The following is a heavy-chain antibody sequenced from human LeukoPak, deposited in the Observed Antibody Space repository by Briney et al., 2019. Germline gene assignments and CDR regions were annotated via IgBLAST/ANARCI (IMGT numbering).Heavy chain of an antibody. V-gene: IGHV4-31*03. Sequence: PSQTLSLTCTVSGGSISSGGYYWSWIRQHPGKGLEWIGYIYYSGSTYYNPSLKSRVTISVDTSKNQFSLKLSSVTAADTAVYYCARDSGYYDFWSGYSTYYYYYYMDVWGKGTTVTVSS. D-gene: IGHD3-3*01. CDR3: ARDSGYYDFWSGYSTYYYYYYMDV. CDR1: GGSISSGGYY. J-gene: IGHJ6*03. CDR2: IYYSGST.